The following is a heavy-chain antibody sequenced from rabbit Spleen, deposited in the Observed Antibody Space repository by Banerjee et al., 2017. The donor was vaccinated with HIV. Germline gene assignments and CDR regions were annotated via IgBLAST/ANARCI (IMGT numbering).Heavy chain of an antibody. Sequence: QLKETGGGLVQPGGSLTLSCKASGFDFSSYYMSWVRQAPGKGLEWIGYIVPIFGVTYYANWVNGRLTISSHNAQNTLYLQLNSLTAADTATYFCARDTGTSFSSYGMDLWGQGTLVTVS. J-gene: IGHJ6*01. V-gene: IGHV1S7*01. CDR3: ARDTGTSFSSYGMDL. CDR2: IVPIFGVT. CDR1: GFDFSSYY. D-gene: IGHD7-1*01.